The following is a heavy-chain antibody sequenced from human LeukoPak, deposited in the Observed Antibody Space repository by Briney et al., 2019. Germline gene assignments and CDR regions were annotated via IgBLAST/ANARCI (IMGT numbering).Heavy chain of an antibody. CDR1: GVTLSTYA. CDR3: ARLVGDVTTWDC. Sequence: GGSLRLSCAASGVTLSTYAMSWVRQAPGKGLEWVASIKQDESEKYYVDSVKGRFTTSRGNAKSSLYLQMNALRGEDTAVYYCARLVGDVTTWDCWGQGTLVTVSS. J-gene: IGHJ4*02. D-gene: IGHD1-26*01. CDR2: IKQDESEK. V-gene: IGHV3-7*03.